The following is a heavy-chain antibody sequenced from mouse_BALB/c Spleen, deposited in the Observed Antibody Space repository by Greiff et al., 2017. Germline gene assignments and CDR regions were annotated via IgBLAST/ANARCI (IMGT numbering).Heavy chain of an antibody. D-gene: IGHD2-10*01. V-gene: IGHV1S81*02. CDR2: INPSNGRT. CDR3: ARRTYYPGYFDV. CDR1: GYTFTSYW. Sequence: VQLQQPGAELVKPGASVKLSCKASGYTFTSYWMHWVKQRPGQGLEWIGEINPSNGRTNYNEKFKSKATLTVDKSSSTAYMQLSSLTSEDSAVYYCARRTYYPGYFDVWGAGTTVTVSS. J-gene: IGHJ1*01.